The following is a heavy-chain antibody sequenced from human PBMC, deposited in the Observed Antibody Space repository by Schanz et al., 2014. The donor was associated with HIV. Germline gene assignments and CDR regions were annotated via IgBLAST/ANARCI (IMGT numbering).Heavy chain of an antibody. V-gene: IGHV3-30*18. CDR2: ISYDGSNK. CDR1: GFTFSSYG. J-gene: IGHJ4*02. D-gene: IGHD2-2*01. CDR3: AKVGRIYSTTWIDY. Sequence: QVQLVESGGGVVQPGRSLRLSCAASGFTFSSYGMHWVRQAPGKGLEWGAFISYDGSNKYYADSVKGRFTISRDNSKNTLYLQMNSLRREDTAVYYCAKVGRIYSTTWIDYWGQGTLVTVSS.